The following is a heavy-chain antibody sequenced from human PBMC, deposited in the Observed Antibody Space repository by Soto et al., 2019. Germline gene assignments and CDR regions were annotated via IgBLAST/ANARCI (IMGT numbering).Heavy chain of an antibody. V-gene: IGHV3-53*01. D-gene: IGHD2-21*02. J-gene: IGHJ4*02. CDR3: TRDGRGLGRLSLFEY. CDR2: IYSGETT. Sequence: GSLRLSCAASGFNVNSDYMNWVRQTPGKGLEWVASIYSGETTYYADSVRGRFTISSDKSKNTLYFQLSSLRIEDTAVYYCTRDGRGLGRLSLFEYWGQGVLVTVSS. CDR1: GFNVNSDY.